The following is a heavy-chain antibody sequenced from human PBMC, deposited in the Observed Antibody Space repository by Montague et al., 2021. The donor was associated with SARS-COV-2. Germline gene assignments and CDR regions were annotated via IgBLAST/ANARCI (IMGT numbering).Heavy chain of an antibody. J-gene: IGHJ6*02. CDR2: TYYRSKWYA. CDR3: ARDGLAVGTSLGMDV. Sequence: CAISGDSVSSNNAWTWIRQSPSRGLAWLGRTYYRSKWYADYSVSVKSRITIYPDTSKNQFSLHLNFVTPEDTALYYCARDGLAVGTSLGMDVWGQGTTVTVSS. CDR1: GDSVSSNNA. D-gene: IGHD1-1*01. V-gene: IGHV6-1*01.